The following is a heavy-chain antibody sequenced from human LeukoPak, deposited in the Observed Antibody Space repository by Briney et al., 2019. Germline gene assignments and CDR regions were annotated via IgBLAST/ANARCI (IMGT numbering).Heavy chain of an antibody. Sequence: ASVKVSCKTSGYTFTGCYIHWVRQAPGQGLEWLGRIDPNSGGTSYAHNFQGRVTMTRDTSISTAYMDLSSLTSDDTAVYYCARDSRVSGDYWGQGTLVTVSS. D-gene: IGHD2-2*01. J-gene: IGHJ4*02. CDR3: ARDSRVSGDY. CDR2: IDPNSGGT. CDR1: GYTFTGCY. V-gene: IGHV1-2*06.